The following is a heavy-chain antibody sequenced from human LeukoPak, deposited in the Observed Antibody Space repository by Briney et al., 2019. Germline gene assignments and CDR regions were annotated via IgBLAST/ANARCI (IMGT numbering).Heavy chain of an antibody. CDR1: GGSISSGGYY. D-gene: IGHD3-10*01. J-gene: IGHJ4*02. CDR3: AREGIYYFDY. V-gene: IGHV4-31*03. CDR2: IYYSGST. Sequence: SETLSLTCTVSGGSISSGGYYWSWIRQHPGKGLEWIGYIYYSGSTYYNPSLKSRVTISVDTSKNQFSLELSSVTAADTAVYYCAREGIYYFDYWGQGTLVTVSS.